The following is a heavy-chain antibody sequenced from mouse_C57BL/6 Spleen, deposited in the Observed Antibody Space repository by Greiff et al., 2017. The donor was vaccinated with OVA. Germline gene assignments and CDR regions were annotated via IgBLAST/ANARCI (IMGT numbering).Heavy chain of an antibody. CDR2: IYPGNSDT. Sequence: EVQLQQSGTVLARPGASVKMSCKTSGYTFTSYWMHWVKQRPGQGLEWIGAIYPGNSDTSYNQKFKGKAKLTAVTSASTAYMELSSLTNEDSAVYYCTQFYDYDSAWFAYWGQGTLVTVSA. D-gene: IGHD2-4*01. CDR1: GYTFTSYW. J-gene: IGHJ3*01. V-gene: IGHV1-5*01. CDR3: TQFYDYDSAWFAY.